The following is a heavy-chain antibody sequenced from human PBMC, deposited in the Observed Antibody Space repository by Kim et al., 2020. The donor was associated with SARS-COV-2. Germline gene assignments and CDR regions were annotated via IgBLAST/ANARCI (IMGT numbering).Heavy chain of an antibody. J-gene: IGHJ4*02. D-gene: IGHD4-17*01. CDR2: IIPIFGTA. CDR1: GGTFSSYA. Sequence: SVKVSCKASGGTFSSYAISWVRQAPGQGLEWMGGIIPIFGTANYAQKFQGRVTITADESTSTAYMELSSLRSEDTAVYYCAREGDYGDYSGRFDYWGQGTLVTVSS. V-gene: IGHV1-69*13. CDR3: AREGDYGDYSGRFDY.